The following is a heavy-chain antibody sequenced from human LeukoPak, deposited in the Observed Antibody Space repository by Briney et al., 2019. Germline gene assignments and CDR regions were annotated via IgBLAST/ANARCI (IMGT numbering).Heavy chain of an antibody. CDR1: GGSISSGSYH. CDR2: IWADGAP. J-gene: IGHJ4*02. CDR3: ARGRDSRGYQFMGFDS. D-gene: IGHD3-22*01. V-gene: IGHV4-61*02. Sequence: PSQTLSLTCTVSGGSISSGSYHWSWIRQPAGQGLEWIGRIWADGAPTYRPYLKSRVTISVDTSKNQFSLRLSSVIAADTAVYYCARGRDSRGYQFMGFDSWGQGTLVTVSS.